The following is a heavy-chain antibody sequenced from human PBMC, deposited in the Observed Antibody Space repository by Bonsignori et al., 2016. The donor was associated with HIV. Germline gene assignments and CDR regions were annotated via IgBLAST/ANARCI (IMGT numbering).Heavy chain of an antibody. Sequence: GGSLRLSCAASGFIFSSYEMTWVRQAPGKGLEWVSYISGGGNDMYYTDSVKGRFTISRDNAKNSLYLQMNSLRDEDTAVYYCARDHREILWFGESSPEYFQHWGQGTLVTVSS. J-gene: IGHJ1*01. CDR3: ARDHREILWFGESSPEYFQH. V-gene: IGHV3-48*03. CDR2: ISGGGNDM. D-gene: IGHD3-10*01. CDR1: GFIFSSYE.